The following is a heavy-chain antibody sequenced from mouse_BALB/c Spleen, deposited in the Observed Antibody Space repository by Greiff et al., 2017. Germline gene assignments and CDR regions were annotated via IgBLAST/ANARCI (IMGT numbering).Heavy chain of an antibody. CDR2: ISSGGST. D-gene: IGHD1-1*01. Sequence: EVMLVESGGGLVKPGGSLKLSCAASGFTFSSYAMSWVRQTPEKRLEWVASISSGGSTYYPDSVKGRFTISRDNARNILYLQMSSLRSEDTAMYYCERGGTTVQSGAWFAYWGQGTLVTVSA. CDR1: GFTFSSYA. CDR3: ERGGTTVQSGAWFAY. V-gene: IGHV5-6-5*01. J-gene: IGHJ3*01.